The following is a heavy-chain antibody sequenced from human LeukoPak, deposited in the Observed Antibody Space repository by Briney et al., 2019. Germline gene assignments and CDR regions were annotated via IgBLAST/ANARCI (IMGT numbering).Heavy chain of an antibody. D-gene: IGHD6-19*01. V-gene: IGHV3-30-3*01. CDR1: GFTFSSYA. J-gene: IGHJ4*02. CDR3: AKDSTYSSGWYGSPAYYFDY. CDR2: ISYDGSNK. Sequence: GGSLRLSCAASGFTFSSYAMHWVRQAPGKGLEWVAVISYDGSNKYYADSVKGRFTISRDNSKNTLYLQMNSLRAEDTAVYYCAKDSTYSSGWYGSPAYYFDYWGQGTLVTVSS.